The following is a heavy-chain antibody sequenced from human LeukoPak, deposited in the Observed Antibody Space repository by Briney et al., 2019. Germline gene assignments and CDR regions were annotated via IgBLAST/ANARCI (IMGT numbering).Heavy chain of an antibody. V-gene: IGHV4-4*07. Sequence: SDTLSLTCTVSGGSISPHYWSWIRQPAGKGLEWIGRIYTSGSTNYNPSLKSRVTMSVDTSKNQFSLKLSSVTAADTAVYYCARVVAEAYTYGSHFDYWGQGTLVTVSS. CDR2: IYTSGST. CDR3: ARVVAEAYTYGSHFDY. CDR1: GGSISPHY. J-gene: IGHJ4*02. D-gene: IGHD5-18*01.